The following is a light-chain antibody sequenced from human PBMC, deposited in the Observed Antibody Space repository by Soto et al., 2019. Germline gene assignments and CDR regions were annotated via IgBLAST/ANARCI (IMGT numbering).Light chain of an antibody. CDR3: QQYDSYSSGP. J-gene: IGKJ1*01. Sequence: DIQMTQSPSTLSASVGDRVTITCRASQTVNTWLAWYQQKPGKAPKVLIFDASSLKTGVPSRFSGSGSGTEFTLTISNLQPDDFATYYCQQYDSYSSGPFGQGTKADIK. CDR2: DAS. V-gene: IGKV1-5*01. CDR1: QTVNTW.